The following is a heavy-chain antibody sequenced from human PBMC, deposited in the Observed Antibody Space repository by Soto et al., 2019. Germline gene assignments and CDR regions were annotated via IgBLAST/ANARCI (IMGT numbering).Heavy chain of an antibody. CDR2: IYHSGGT. J-gene: IGHJ6*02. CDR3: ARAGLGGSSVYYYYYGMDV. Sequence: PSETLSLTCAVSGGSISSSNWWRWVRQPPGKGLERIGEIYHSGGTNYNPSLKSRVTISVDKSKNQFSLKLSSVTAADTGVYYCARAGLGGSSVYYYYYGMDVWGQGTRVTVSS. CDR1: GGSISSSNW. V-gene: IGHV4-4*02. D-gene: IGHD2-15*01.